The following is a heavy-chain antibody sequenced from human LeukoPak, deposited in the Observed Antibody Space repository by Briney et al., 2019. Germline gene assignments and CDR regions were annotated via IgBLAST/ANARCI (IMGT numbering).Heavy chain of an antibody. CDR1: GYTFTSYG. D-gene: IGHD6-19*01. Sequence: GASVKVSCKASGYTFTSYGISWVRQAPGQGLEWMGWISAYNGNTNYAQTLQGRVIMTTDTSTSTAYMGLRSLRSDDTAVYYCARGAARQWDFDYWGQGTLVTVSS. V-gene: IGHV1-18*01. CDR3: ARGAARQWDFDY. CDR2: ISAYNGNT. J-gene: IGHJ4*02.